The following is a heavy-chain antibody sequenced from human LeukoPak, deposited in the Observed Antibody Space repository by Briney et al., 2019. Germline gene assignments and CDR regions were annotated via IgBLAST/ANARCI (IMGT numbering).Heavy chain of an antibody. CDR1: GGSISSNNYY. Sequence: SGTLSLTCTVSGGSISSNNYYWGWVRQPPGKGLEWIGSIYYGGYTYYNLSLKSRVTISVDTSKNQFSLKLSSVTAADTAIYYCQSRFLEWLLDYWGQGTLVTVSS. D-gene: IGHD3-3*01. CDR3: QSRFLEWLLDY. CDR2: IYYGGYT. J-gene: IGHJ4*02. V-gene: IGHV4-39*01.